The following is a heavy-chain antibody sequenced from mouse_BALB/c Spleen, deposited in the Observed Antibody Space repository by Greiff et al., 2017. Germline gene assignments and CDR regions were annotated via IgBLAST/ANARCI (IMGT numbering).Heavy chain of an antibody. Sequence: EVKLQQSGPELVKPGASVKMSCKASGYTFTDYYMDWVKQSHGESFEWIGRVNPYNGGTSYNQKFKGKATLTVDKSSSTAYMELNSLTSEDSAVYYCAREDYYGYHYFDYWGQGTTLTVSS. J-gene: IGHJ2*01. D-gene: IGHD2-2*01. CDR1: GYTFTDYY. CDR2: VNPYNGGT. CDR3: AREDYYGYHYFDY. V-gene: IGHV1-19*01.